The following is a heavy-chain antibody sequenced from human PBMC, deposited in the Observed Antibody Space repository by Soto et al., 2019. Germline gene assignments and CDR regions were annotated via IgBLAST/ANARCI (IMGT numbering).Heavy chain of an antibody. CDR3: ARSVAVPGAHIDY. V-gene: IGHV4-59*01. Sequence: SETLSLTGSVSGGSISGSYWSWIRQSPGKGLEWLGYVYYTGSTNYSPSLRSRVSISVDTSKNEFSLRLSSVTAADTAVYFCARSVAVPGAHIDYWGQGTQVTVSS. CDR1: GGSISGSY. J-gene: IGHJ4*02. CDR2: VYYTGST. D-gene: IGHD6-19*01.